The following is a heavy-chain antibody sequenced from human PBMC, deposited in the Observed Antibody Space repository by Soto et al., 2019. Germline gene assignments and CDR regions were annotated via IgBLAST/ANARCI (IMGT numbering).Heavy chain of an antibody. V-gene: IGHV4-59*01. CDR1: GGSISSYY. D-gene: IGHD2-15*01. J-gene: IGHJ4*02. CDR3: ARLDRDATFDY. CDR2: IYYSGST. Sequence: SETLSLTCTVSGGSISSYYWSWIRQPPGKGLEWIGYIYYSGSTNYNPSLKSRVTISVDTSKNQFSLKLSSVTAADTAVYYCARLDRDATFDYWGQGTLVTVPS.